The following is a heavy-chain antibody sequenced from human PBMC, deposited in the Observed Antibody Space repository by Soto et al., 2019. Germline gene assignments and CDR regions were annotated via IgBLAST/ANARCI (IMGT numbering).Heavy chain of an antibody. J-gene: IGHJ4*02. CDR3: ARFRAAARRNGLDY. D-gene: IGHD6-6*01. Sequence: QVQLQESGPGLVKPSQTLSLTCTVSGGSISSGGYYWSWIRQHPGKVLEWIGYIYYSGSTYYNPSLKSRVTISVDTYKNQFSLKLSSVTAADTAVYYCARFRAAARRNGLDYWGQGTLVTVSS. V-gene: IGHV4-31*03. CDR1: GGSISSGGYY. CDR2: IYYSGST.